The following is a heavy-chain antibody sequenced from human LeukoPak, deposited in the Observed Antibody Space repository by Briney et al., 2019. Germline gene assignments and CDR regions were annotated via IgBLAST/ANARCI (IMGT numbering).Heavy chain of an antibody. CDR1: GFTFDDYG. CDR2: INWNGGST. V-gene: IGHV3-20*04. D-gene: IGHD1-26*01. J-gene: IGHJ4*02. Sequence: PGGSLRLSCAASGFTFDDYGMSWVRQAPGKGLEWVSGINWNGGSTGYADSAKGRFTISRDNSKNTLYLQMNSLRAEDTAVYYCAKDLGFVGATRRVFDYWGQGTLVTVSS. CDR3: AKDLGFVGATRRVFDY.